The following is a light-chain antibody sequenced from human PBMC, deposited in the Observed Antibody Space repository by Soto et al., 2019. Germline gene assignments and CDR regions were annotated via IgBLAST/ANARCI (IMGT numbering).Light chain of an antibody. CDR3: GSRDKHLRAYG. CDR1: DSNLGRNY. V-gene: IGLV1-51*01. J-gene: IGLJ1*01. Sequence: QSVLTPPPSVSATPGQKVTISCSGSDSNLGRNYVSWYQQLPGTAPRLLIYDNVYRFSGIPDRFSASKSGTSATLGIAGLHTAEEGDSYGGSRDKHLRAYGFGTETNVTVL. CDR2: DNV.